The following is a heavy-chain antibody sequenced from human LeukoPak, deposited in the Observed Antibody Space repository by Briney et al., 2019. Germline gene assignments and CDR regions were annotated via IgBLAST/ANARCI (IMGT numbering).Heavy chain of an antibody. CDR2: IRYDGSNK. CDR3: AKVRGGYDNADFDY. Sequence: GGSLRLSCAASGFTFSSYGMHWVRQAPGKGLERVAFIRYDGSNKYYADSVKGRFTISRDNSKNTLYLQMNSLRAEDTAVYYCAKVRGGYDNADFDYWGQGTLVTVSS. CDR1: GFTFSSYG. J-gene: IGHJ4*02. V-gene: IGHV3-30*02. D-gene: IGHD5-12*01.